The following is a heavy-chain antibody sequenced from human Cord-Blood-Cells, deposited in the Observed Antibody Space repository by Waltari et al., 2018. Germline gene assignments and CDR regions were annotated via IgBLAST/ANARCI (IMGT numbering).Heavy chain of an antibody. Sequence: QVQLVQSGAEVKKPGASVKVSCKVSGYTLTELSMHWVRQAPGKGLEWMGGLGPEECETIYAQKFQCRVTMTEDTSTDTAYMELSSLRSEDTAVYYCATEPSFGCSGGSCYFDYWGQGTLVTVSS. D-gene: IGHD2-15*01. V-gene: IGHV1-24*01. CDR1: GYTLTELS. CDR2: LGPEECET. J-gene: IGHJ4*02. CDR3: ATEPSFGCSGGSCYFDY.